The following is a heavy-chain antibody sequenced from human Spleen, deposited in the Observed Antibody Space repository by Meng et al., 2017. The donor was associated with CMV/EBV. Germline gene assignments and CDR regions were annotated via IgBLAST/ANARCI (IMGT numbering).Heavy chain of an antibody. CDR3: ARDPVVPAGRGWFDP. CDR1: GYTFTSYG. Sequence: ASVKVSCKASGYTFTSYGISWVRQAPGQGLEWMGWISAYNGNTNYAQKLQGRVTMTTDTSTSTAYMELRSLRSDDTAVYYCARDPVVPAGRGWFDPWGQGTLVTVSS. CDR2: ISAYNGNT. D-gene: IGHD2-2*01. V-gene: IGHV1-18*01. J-gene: IGHJ5*02.